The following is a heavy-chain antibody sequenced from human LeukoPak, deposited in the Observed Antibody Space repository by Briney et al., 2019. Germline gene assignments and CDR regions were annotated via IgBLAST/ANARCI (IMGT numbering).Heavy chain of an antibody. CDR3: ARVPETVLTGFDTIYAFDI. J-gene: IGHJ3*02. V-gene: IGHV3-21*01. CDR1: GFTFSSYS. CDR2: ISSSSSYI. D-gene: IGHD3-9*01. Sequence: SGGSLRLSCAASGFTFSSYSMNWVRQAPGKGLEWVSSISSSSSYIYYADSVKGRFTISRDNATNSLYLQMNSLRAEDTAVYYCARVPETVLTGFDTIYAFDIWGQGTMVTVSS.